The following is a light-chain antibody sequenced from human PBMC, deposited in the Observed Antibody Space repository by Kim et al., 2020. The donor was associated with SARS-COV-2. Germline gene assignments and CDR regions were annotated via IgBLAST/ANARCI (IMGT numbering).Light chain of an antibody. J-gene: IGKJ1*01. Sequence: SASVGDRVTITCRASQSIDNLLAWYQQKPGKAPKLLVYRASTLEGGVPSRFSGSGSGTEFTLTISSLQPDDFATYYCQQYNTYSTFGQGTKVDIK. CDR3: QQYNTYST. CDR1: QSIDNL. CDR2: RAS. V-gene: IGKV1-5*03.